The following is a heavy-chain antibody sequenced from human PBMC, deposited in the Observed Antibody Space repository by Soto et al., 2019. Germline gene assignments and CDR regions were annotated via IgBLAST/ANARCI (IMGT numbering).Heavy chain of an antibody. V-gene: IGHV3-23*01. Sequence: GGSLRLSCAASGFTFSSYAMSWVRQAPGKGLEWVSAISGSGGSTYYADSVKGRFTISRDNSKNTLYLQMNSLRAEDTAVYYCAKEPSFRYYYYYYYMDVGGKGTTVTVSS. D-gene: IGHD2-2*01. CDR2: ISGSGGST. CDR3: AKEPSFRYYYYYYYMDV. J-gene: IGHJ6*03. CDR1: GFTFSSYA.